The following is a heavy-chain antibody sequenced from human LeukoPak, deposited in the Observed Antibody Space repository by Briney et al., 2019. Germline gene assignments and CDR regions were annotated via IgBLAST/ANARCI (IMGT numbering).Heavy chain of an antibody. V-gene: IGHV1-2*02. CDR2: INPNSGGT. CDR3: ATAGSGGAHVNAFDI. J-gene: IGHJ3*02. CDR1: GYTFTGYY. Sequence: ASVKVSCKASGYTFTGYYMHWVRQAPGQGLEWMGWINPNSGGTNYAQKFQGRVTMTRDTSISTAYMELRTLRSDDTAVYYCATAGSGGAHVNAFDIWGQGTVVTVSP. D-gene: IGHD4/OR15-4a*01.